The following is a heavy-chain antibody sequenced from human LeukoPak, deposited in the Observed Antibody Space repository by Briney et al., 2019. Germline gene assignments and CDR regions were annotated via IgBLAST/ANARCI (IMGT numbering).Heavy chain of an antibody. J-gene: IGHJ4*02. D-gene: IGHD7-27*01. CDR2: IYGDGRT. Sequence: GGSLRLSCVVSGFSVSNNYIIWVRQAPGNGLERVSVIYGDGRTSHSASVRGRFTISRDNSKNTLFLQMNSLRAEDTAVYYCAKDGGLWVSAHWGDSWGRGTLVTVSS. V-gene: IGHV3-53*01. CDR3: AKDGGLWVSAHWGDS. CDR1: GFSVSNNY.